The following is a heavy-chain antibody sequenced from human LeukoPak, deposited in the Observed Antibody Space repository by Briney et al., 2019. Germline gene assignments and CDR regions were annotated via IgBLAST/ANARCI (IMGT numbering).Heavy chain of an antibody. CDR1: GGSISTNDYF. Sequence: PSQTLSLTCTVSGGSISTNDYFWSWIRQSPENGLEWIGYIHYSGITKSNPSLESRLTLSVDTSKNQLSLRLTSVTAADTAVYYCARAPLTTATSDYFDLWGLGTLVTVSS. CDR2: IHYSGIT. J-gene: IGHJ4*02. D-gene: IGHD4-17*01. V-gene: IGHV4-30-4*01. CDR3: ARAPLTTATSDYFDL.